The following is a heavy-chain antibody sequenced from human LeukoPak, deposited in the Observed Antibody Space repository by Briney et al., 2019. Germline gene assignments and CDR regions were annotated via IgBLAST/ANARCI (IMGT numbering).Heavy chain of an antibody. D-gene: IGHD1-26*01. CDR2: ISGFSGNT. J-gene: IGHJ4*02. CDR1: GFTFSDYA. CDR3: AKDSGFSVSYFSN. Sequence: PGESLRLSCTASGFTFSDYAMSWVRQAPGKGLEWVSDISGFSGNTYYADSVKGRFTISRDNSKSTLYLQMNSLRAEDAATYYCAKDSGFSVSYFSNWGQGILVTVSS. V-gene: IGHV3-23*01.